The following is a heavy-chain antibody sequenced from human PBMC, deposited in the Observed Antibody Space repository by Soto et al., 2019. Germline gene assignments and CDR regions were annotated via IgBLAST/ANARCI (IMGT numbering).Heavy chain of an antibody. D-gene: IGHD2-21*02. V-gene: IGHV1-18*04. CDR1: GYTFTTFG. J-gene: IGHJ4*02. Sequence: QVQLVQSGGEVKKPGASVKVSCKASGYTFTTFGITWVRQVPGQGLEWLGWISTSTGNTNYAQNLQGRLTLTTDTSTRTAYTELRNMTSDGTAGYYCARSPRVIVTAKGTLDFWGQGTLITVSS. CDR2: ISTSTGNT. CDR3: ARSPRVIVTAKGTLDF.